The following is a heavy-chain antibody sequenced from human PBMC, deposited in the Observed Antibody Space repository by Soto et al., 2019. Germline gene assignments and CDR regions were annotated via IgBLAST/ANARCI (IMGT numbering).Heavy chain of an antibody. D-gene: IGHD1-26*01. J-gene: IGHJ1*01. CDR1: GGTFSSYA. CDR3: ARDAVRGSMWTFQH. V-gene: IGHV1-69*06. CDR2: IIPIFGTA. Sequence: QVRLVQSGAEVKKPGSSVKISCKASGGTFSSYAISWVRQAPGQGLEWMGGIIPIFGTANYAQKFQGRVTITADKSTSTAYMELSSLRSEDTAVYYCARDAVRGSMWTFQHWGQGTLVTVSS.